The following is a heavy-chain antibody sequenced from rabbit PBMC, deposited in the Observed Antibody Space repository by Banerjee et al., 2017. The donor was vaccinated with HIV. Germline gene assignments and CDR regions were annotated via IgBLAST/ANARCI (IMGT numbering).Heavy chain of an antibody. V-gene: IGHV1S40*01. J-gene: IGHJ3*01. CDR2: IHTDSSGTT. Sequence: QSLEESGGGLVQPEGSLTLTCTASGIDFSSYFMCWVRQAPGKGLEWSACIHTDSSGTTRYASWAKGRFTISKTSSTTVTLQMTSLTAADTATYFCARDHPYAVYGGHGYADLWGQGTLVTVS. CDR1: GIDFSSYF. D-gene: IGHD6-1*01. CDR3: ARDHPYAVYGGHGYADL.